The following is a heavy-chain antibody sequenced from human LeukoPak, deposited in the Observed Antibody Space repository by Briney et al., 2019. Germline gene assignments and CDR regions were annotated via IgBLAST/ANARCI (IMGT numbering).Heavy chain of an antibody. CDR2: ISAYNGNT. J-gene: IGHJ5*02. V-gene: IGHV1-18*04. CDR3: ARRTKSGPFDP. CDR1: GYTFTSYY. Sequence: ASVKVSCKASGYTFTSYYMYWVRQAPGQGLEWMGWISAYNGNTNYAQKLQGRVTMTRDTSTSTAYMELRSLRSDDTAVYYCARRTKSGPFDPWSQGTLVTVSA. D-gene: IGHD5-12*01.